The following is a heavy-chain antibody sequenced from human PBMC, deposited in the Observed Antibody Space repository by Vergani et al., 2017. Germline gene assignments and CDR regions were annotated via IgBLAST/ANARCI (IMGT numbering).Heavy chain of an antibody. CDR2: IQFDGSNQ. CDR1: GFTLSNYD. D-gene: IGHD3-16*01. V-gene: IGHV3-30*02. Sequence: QVQLVESGGGVVQRGGSLKFPCATSGFTLSNYDIQWIRQGPGKGLEFVAFIQFDGSNQYYADSVKGRFTLSRDFSKNTLYLQMNSLRTDDTATYYCAKHFRGWGIDYWGQGTQVIVSS. CDR3: AKHFRGWGIDY. J-gene: IGHJ4*02.